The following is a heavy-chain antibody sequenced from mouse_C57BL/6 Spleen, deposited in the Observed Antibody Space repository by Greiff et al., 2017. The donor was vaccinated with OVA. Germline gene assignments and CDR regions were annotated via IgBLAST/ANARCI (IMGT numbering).Heavy chain of an antibody. Sequence: DVHLVESGGGLVKPGGSLKLSCAASGFTFSSYAMSWVRQTPEKRLEWVATISDGGSYTYYPDNVKGRFTISRDNAKHNLYLQMSHLKSEDTAMYYCARVYYGSSLPWFAYWGQGTLVTVSA. CDR1: GFTFSSYA. CDR3: ARVYYGSSLPWFAY. V-gene: IGHV5-4*01. CDR2: ISDGGSYT. D-gene: IGHD1-1*01. J-gene: IGHJ3*01.